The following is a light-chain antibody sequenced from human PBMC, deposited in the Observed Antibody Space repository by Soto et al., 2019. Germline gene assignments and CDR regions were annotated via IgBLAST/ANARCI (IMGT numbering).Light chain of an antibody. Sequence: QAVVTQEPSFSVSPGRTVTLTCGLSSGSVSTSYNPSWYQQTPGQAPRTLIYNTNTRSSGVPDRFSGSILGNKAALTITGAQADDESDYYCVLYMGSGIGVFGGGTQLTVL. CDR2: NTN. V-gene: IGLV8-61*01. CDR3: VLYMGSGIGV. CDR1: SGSVSTSYN. J-gene: IGLJ3*02.